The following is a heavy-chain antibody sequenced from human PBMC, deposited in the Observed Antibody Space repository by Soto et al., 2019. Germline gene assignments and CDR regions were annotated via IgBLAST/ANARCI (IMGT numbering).Heavy chain of an antibody. Sequence: QVQLVQSGAEVKKPGASVKVSCKASGYTFTSYAMHWVRQAPGQRLEWMGWINAGNGKTKYSQKFQGRVTITRDTSASTAYMELSSLRSEDTAVYYCARDRYYYDSSGFDYWGQGTLVTVSS. CDR1: GYTFTSYA. CDR2: INAGNGKT. CDR3: ARDRYYYDSSGFDY. J-gene: IGHJ4*02. D-gene: IGHD3-22*01. V-gene: IGHV1-3*01.